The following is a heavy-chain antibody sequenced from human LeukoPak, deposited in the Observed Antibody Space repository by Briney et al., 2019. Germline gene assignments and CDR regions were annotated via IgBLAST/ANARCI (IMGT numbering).Heavy chain of an antibody. Sequence: GGSLRLSCAASGFTFSSYWMHWVRQAPGKGLVWVSRINTGGSSTSYADSVKGRFTISRDNAKNTLYLQMNSLRAEDTAVYYCARYAPQWTAFDYWGQGTLVTVSS. CDR2: INTGGSST. CDR3: ARYAPQWTAFDY. V-gene: IGHV3-74*01. J-gene: IGHJ4*02. D-gene: IGHD6-19*01. CDR1: GFTFSSYW.